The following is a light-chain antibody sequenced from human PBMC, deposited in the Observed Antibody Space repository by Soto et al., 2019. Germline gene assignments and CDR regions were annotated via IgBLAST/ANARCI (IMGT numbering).Light chain of an antibody. CDR1: KNDIGSYNY. CDR2: GVS. V-gene: IGLV2-14*01. CDR3: TSNIGASVVV. J-gene: IGLJ2*01. Sequence: QSALTQPASVSGSPGQSITISCTENKNDIGSYNYVSWYQQFAGKVPKLIIYGVSNRPSGISNRFSGSKSGNTASLTISGLQPDDEADYYCTSNIGASVVVFGGGTKVTVL.